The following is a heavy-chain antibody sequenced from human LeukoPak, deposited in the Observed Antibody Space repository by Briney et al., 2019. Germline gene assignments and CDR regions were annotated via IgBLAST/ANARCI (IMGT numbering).Heavy chain of an antibody. D-gene: IGHD6-13*01. Sequence: GRSLRLSCAASGFSFSTYPMHWGRQTPGKGLEWVAVISKDGNSEYYADSVKGRFTISRDNSKNTLFLQMNSLRAEDTAVYYCARLGSSWSLDYWGQGTLVTVAS. V-gene: IGHV3-30-3*01. CDR1: GFSFSTYP. CDR3: ARLGSSWSLDY. J-gene: IGHJ4*02. CDR2: ISKDGNSE.